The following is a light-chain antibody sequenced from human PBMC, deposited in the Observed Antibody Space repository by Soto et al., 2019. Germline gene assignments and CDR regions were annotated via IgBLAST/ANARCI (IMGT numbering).Light chain of an antibody. V-gene: IGKV3-20*01. CDR3: QQYDTSPRT. CDR1: QSVSSSY. J-gene: IGKJ1*01. CDR2: AAS. Sequence: EIVLTQSPGTLSLTPGERATLSCRTSQSVSSSYIAWYQQKAGQAPRLLIYAASSRATGIPDRFSGSGSGTDFSLTISRLEPEDFAVYYCQQYDTSPRTFGQGTKVE.